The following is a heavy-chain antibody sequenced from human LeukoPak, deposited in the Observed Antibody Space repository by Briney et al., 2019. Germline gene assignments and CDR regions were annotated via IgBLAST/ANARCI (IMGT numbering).Heavy chain of an antibody. CDR1: GGSFSGYC. V-gene: IGHV4-34*01. Sequence: PSETLSLTCAVYGGSFSGYCWSWIRQPPGKGLEWIGEINHSGSTNYNPSLKSRVTISVDTSKNQFSLKLSSVTAADTAVYYCARDLLLNKSLPDYWGQGTLVTVSS. D-gene: IGHD3-10*01. CDR2: INHSGST. J-gene: IGHJ4*02. CDR3: ARDLLLNKSLPDY.